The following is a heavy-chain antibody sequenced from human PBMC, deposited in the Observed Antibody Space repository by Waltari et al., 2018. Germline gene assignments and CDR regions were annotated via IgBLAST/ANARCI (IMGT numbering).Heavy chain of an antibody. CDR2: IFASGGT. CDR3: ARGNYGLFSGHYSDL. V-gene: IGHV4-4*07. Sequence: QVELQESGPGLVKPSETLSLTCTVSGGSVTGANWSWVRQPAGNGLEWIGRIFASGGTDYNPSFKSRVTMSVDTSKNEFSLRLTSVTAADTAVYYCARGNYGLFSGHYSDLWGRGTRVTVSS. D-gene: IGHD3-3*01. CDR1: GGSVTGAN. J-gene: IGHJ5*02.